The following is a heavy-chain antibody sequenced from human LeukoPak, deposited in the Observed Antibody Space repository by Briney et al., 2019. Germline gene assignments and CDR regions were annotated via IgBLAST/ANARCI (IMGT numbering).Heavy chain of an antibody. CDR3: ARVKKPRDGYPWAQYGFD. V-gene: IGHV1-18*01. D-gene: IGHD5-24*01. Sequence: AASVKVSCKASGYTFTSYGISWVRQAPGRGLEWMGWISAYNGNTNYAQKLQGRVTMTTDTSTSTAYMELRSLRSDDTAVYYCARVKKPRDGYPWAQYGFDWGQGTLVTVSS. CDR2: ISAYNGNT. CDR1: GYTFTSYG. J-gene: IGHJ4*02.